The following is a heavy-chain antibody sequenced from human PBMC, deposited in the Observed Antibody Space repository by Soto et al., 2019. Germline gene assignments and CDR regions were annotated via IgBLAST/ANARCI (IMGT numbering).Heavy chain of an antibody. D-gene: IGHD3-22*01. J-gene: IGHJ6*02. CDR1: GGTFSSYA. V-gene: IGHV1-69*13. Sequence: SVKVSCKASGGTFSSYAISWVRQAPGQGLEWMGGIIPIFGTANYAQKFQGRVTITADESTSTAYMELSSLRSEDTAVYYCASGYYYDSSGYYYGSGYYYCMDVCGQGPTVTVSS. CDR3: ASGYYYDSSGYYYGSGYYYCMDV. CDR2: IIPIFGTA.